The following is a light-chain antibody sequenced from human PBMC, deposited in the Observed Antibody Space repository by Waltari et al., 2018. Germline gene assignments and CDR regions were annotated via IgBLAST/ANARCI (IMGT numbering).Light chain of an antibody. V-gene: IGKV3-15*01. CDR2: GAS. CDR1: QSVSSN. J-gene: IGKJ1*01. CDR3: QQYNNWPPWT. Sequence: EIVMTQSPATLSVSPGERATFSCRASQSVSSNLAWYQQKPGQAPRLLIDGASTRATGIPARFSCSGSGTEFTLTISSMQSEDFAVYYCQQYNNWPPWTFGQGTKVEIK.